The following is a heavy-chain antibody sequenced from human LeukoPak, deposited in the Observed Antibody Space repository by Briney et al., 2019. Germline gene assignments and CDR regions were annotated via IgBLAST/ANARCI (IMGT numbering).Heavy chain of an antibody. Sequence: SETLSLTCTVSGGSISSHYWSWIRQPPGKGLEWIGYIYYSGSTNYNPSLKSRVTISVDTSKNQFSLKLSSVTAADTAVYYCARGDYDFWSGYYDYYYMDVWGKGTTVTVSS. CDR2: IYYSGST. V-gene: IGHV4-59*11. D-gene: IGHD3-3*01. J-gene: IGHJ6*03. CDR3: ARGDYDFWSGYYDYYYMDV. CDR1: GGSISSHY.